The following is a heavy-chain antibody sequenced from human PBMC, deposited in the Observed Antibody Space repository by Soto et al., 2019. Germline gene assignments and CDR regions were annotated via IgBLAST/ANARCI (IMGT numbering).Heavy chain of an antibody. CDR1: GGSFSGYY. CDR2: INHRGSI. D-gene: IGHD2-15*01. J-gene: IGHJ6*02. Sequence: QVQLQQWGAGLLKPSETLSLNCAVYGGSFSGYYWSWICQPPGKGLEWIGEINHRGSINYNPSLKSRVTMSVDTSKNQFSLKLNSVTAADTAVFYCARGSRIRIPAASGRDYYYHGLDVWGQGTAVTVSS. V-gene: IGHV4-34*01. CDR3: ARGSRIRIPAASGRDYYYHGLDV.